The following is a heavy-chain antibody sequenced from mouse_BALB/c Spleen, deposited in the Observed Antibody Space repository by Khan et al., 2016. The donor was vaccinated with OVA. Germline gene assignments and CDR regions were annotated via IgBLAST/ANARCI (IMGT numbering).Heavy chain of an antibody. CDR3: ARVNNGSRDYFDY. V-gene: IGHV1-9*01. CDR1: GYTFSSYW. CDR2: ILPGSVST. J-gene: IGHJ2*01. Sequence: QVQLKESGAELMKPGASVKITCKAAGYTFSSYWIEWVKQRPGHGLEWIGEILPGSVSTNYKEKFKGMATFPGETSSNTAYMQLSSLTSEDSTVYYGARVNNGSRDYFDYWGQGTTLTVSS. D-gene: IGHD1-1*01.